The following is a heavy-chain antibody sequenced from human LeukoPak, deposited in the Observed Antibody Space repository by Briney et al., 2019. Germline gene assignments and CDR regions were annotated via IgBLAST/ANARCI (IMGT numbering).Heavy chain of an antibody. J-gene: IGHJ6*02. V-gene: IGHV1-24*01. D-gene: IGHD3-16*01. CDR3: ATDPWLRLGDQRGMDA. CDR1: GYTLTELS. CDR2: FDPEDGET. Sequence: ASVKVSCKVSGYTLTELSMHWVRQAPGKGLEWMGGFDPEDGETIYAQKFQGRVTMTEDTSTDTAYMELSSLRYEDTAVYYCATDPWLRLGDQRGMDAWGQGTTVTVSS.